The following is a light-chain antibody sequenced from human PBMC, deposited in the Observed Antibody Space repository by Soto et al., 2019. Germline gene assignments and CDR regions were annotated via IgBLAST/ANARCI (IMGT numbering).Light chain of an antibody. CDR3: QSFYRSLSAWI. CDR1: SSNIGAGYD. CDR2: VNT. Sequence: QSVLTQPPSVSGAPGQRVTISCTGSSSNIGAGYDVHWYQQLPGTAPKLVIYVNTNRPSGVPDRFSGSKSGTSASLAITGLQGEDEAGYYRQSFYRSLSAWIFGGGTKLTVL. J-gene: IGLJ2*01. V-gene: IGLV1-40*01.